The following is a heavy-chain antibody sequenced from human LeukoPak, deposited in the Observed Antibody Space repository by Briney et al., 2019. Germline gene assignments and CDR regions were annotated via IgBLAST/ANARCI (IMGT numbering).Heavy chain of an antibody. CDR2: INHSGST. V-gene: IGHV4-34*01. J-gene: IGHJ5*02. CDR3: ARGLIVVVPAAISNWFDP. D-gene: IGHD2-2*01. CDR1: GGSFSGYY. Sequence: SETLSLTCAVYGGSFSGYYWSWIRQPPGKGLEWIGEINHSGSTNYNPSLKSRVTISVDTSKNQFSLKLSSVTAADTAVYYCARGLIVVVPAAISNWFDPWGQGTLVTVSS.